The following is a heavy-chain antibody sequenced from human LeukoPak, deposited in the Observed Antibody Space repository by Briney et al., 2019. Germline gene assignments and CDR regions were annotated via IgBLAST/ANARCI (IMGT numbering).Heavy chain of an antibody. J-gene: IGHJ2*01. CDR2: IKKDGSEK. Sequence: PGGSLRLSCAASGFTFSNNWMSWVRQAPGKGLECVANIKKDGSEKYYINSVKGRFTISRDNAKNSLNLQMNSLRGEDTALYYCARDLGGRYWNFDLWGRGTQVTVSP. D-gene: IGHD3-16*01. V-gene: IGHV3-7*01. CDR1: GFTFSNNW. CDR3: ARDLGGRYWNFDL.